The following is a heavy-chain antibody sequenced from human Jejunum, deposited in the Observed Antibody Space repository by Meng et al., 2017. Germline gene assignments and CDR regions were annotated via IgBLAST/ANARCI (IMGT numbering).Heavy chain of an antibody. J-gene: IGHJ4*02. D-gene: IGHD4/OR15-4a*01. Sequence: GESLKISCAASGFNFISYNMNWVRQAPGKGLEWVSSIDSGNNHMYYADSVKGRFTISRDNAKNSLYLQMSSLRAEDTAVYYCATLRYGDYGAFDYWGQGTLVTVSS. CDR1: GFNFISYN. V-gene: IGHV3-21*01. CDR3: ATLRYGDYGAFDY. CDR2: IDSGNNHM.